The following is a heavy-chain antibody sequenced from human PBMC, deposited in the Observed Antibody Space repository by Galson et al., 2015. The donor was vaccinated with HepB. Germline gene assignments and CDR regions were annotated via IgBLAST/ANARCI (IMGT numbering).Heavy chain of an antibody. CDR3: AKEALPDYGGITGFHF. CDR1: GFTFSSFG. Sequence: SLRLSCAASGFTFSSFGMHWVRQAPGKGLEWVAVIWYDGSKKYYADSVKGRFGISRDTSKNTLYLQMNSLRAEDTAVYYCAKEALPDYGGITGFHFWGQGTLVTVSS. CDR2: IWYDGSKK. V-gene: IGHV3-33*06. D-gene: IGHD4-23*01. J-gene: IGHJ4*02.